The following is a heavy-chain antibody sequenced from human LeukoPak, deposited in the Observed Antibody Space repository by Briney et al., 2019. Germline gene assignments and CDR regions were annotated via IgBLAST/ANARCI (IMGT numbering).Heavy chain of an antibody. V-gene: IGHV3-7*01. CDR2: IKEDGSIQ. CDR3: ARDVWTGVAVSDY. CDR1: GFTFSSYW. D-gene: IGHD6-19*01. Sequence: GGSLRLSCVASGFTFSSYWMTWVRQAPGKGREWLANIKEDGSIQYYLDSVRGRFTISRDNAKTSVYLQLNSLRADDTAVYYCARDVWTGVAVSDYWGQGTLVTVSS. J-gene: IGHJ4*02.